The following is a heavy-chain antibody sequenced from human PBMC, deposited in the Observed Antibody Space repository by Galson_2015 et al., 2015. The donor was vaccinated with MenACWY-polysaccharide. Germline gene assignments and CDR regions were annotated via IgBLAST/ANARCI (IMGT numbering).Heavy chain of an antibody. CDR1: GDSITSGGYF. D-gene: IGHD4-11*01. CDR3: AIGKSRYSNY. J-gene: IGHJ4*02. CDR2: ISFDEGS. V-gene: IGHV4-31*11. Sequence: TLSLTCAVSGDSITSGGYFWSWIRQHPGKGLEWIASISFDEGSYYTPSLKSRVTISLDTSKNEFSLKVSSVTAADTAMYYCAIGKSRYSNYWGQGTLVTVSS.